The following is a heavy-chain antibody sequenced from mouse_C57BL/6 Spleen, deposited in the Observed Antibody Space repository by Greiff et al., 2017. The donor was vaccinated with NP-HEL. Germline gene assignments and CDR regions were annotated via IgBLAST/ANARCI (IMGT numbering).Heavy chain of an antibody. CDR3: ARSLLGYYAMDY. Sequence: DVMLVESGGGLVKPGGSLKLSCAASGFTFSSYTMSWVRQTPEKRLEWVATISGGGGNTYYPDSVKGRFTISRDNAKNTLYLQMSSLRSEDTALYYCARSLLGYYAMDYWGQGTSVTVSS. CDR1: GFTFSSYT. CDR2: ISGGGGNT. J-gene: IGHJ4*01. V-gene: IGHV5-9*01. D-gene: IGHD2-10*01.